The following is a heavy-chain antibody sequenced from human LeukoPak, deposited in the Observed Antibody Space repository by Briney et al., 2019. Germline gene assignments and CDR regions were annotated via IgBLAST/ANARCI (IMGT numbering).Heavy chain of an antibody. CDR1: GGSIRSSSYY. Sequence: SEILSLTCTVSGGSIRSSSYYWGWIRQYPGKGPEWIGSIYYSGSTNSNPSLKSRVTISVDTSKNQFSLKLSSVTAADTAVYYCARLTQTNYYDSSGYYPDYWGQGTLVTVSS. CDR3: ARLTQTNYYDSSGYYPDY. CDR2: IYYSGST. J-gene: IGHJ4*02. D-gene: IGHD3-22*01. V-gene: IGHV4-39*01.